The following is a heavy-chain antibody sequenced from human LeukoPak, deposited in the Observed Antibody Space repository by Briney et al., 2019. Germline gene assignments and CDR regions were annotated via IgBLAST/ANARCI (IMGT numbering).Heavy chain of an antibody. CDR3: AKVDASCSGGSCPSGNWFDP. J-gene: IGHJ5*02. CDR2: IYTSGNT. D-gene: IGHD2-15*01. CDR1: GGSISSGRYY. Sequence: SQTLSLTCTVSGGSISSGRYYWSWIRQPPGKGLEWIGRIYTSGNTNYNPSLESRVTISFDTSKNQFSLKLSSVTAADTAVYSCAKVDASCSGGSCPSGNWFDPWGQGTLVTVSS. V-gene: IGHV4-61*02.